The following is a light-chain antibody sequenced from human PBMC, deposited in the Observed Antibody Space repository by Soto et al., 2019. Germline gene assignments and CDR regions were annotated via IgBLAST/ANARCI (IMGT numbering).Light chain of an antibody. CDR1: QSISSW. CDR3: QQYNSPWT. J-gene: IGKJ1*01. Sequence: DIQMTQSPSTLSASVGDRVTITCRASQSISSWLAWYQQKPGKAPKLLIYDASSLESGVPSRFSGSGSGTAFTLTISSLQPDDFATYYRQQYNSPWTFGQGTKVEIK. V-gene: IGKV1-5*01. CDR2: DAS.